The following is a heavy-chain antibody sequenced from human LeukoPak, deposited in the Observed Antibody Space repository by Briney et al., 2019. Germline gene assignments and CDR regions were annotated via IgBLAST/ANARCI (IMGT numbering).Heavy chain of an antibody. Sequence: GGSLRLSCEASGFIFSNYAMHWVRQAPGKGLEWVAIISYDGRDKYYSDSVKGRFTISRDNSKNTLYLQMNSLRAEDTAVYYCASRTYYYDSSGYLDAFDIWGQGTMVTVSS. CDR2: ISYDGRDK. V-gene: IGHV3-30*04. CDR3: ASRTYYYDSSGYLDAFDI. J-gene: IGHJ3*02. D-gene: IGHD3-22*01. CDR1: GFIFSNYA.